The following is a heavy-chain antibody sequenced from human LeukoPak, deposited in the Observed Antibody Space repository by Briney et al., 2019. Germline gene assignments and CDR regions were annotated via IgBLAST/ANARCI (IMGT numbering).Heavy chain of an antibody. J-gene: IGHJ4*02. V-gene: IGHV3-30-3*01. CDR1: GFTFNRYA. CDR2: ISSDGNDQ. D-gene: IGHD3-9*01. CDR3: ARDFDQGGADYYFAY. Sequence: PGGSLRLSCAASGFTFNRYAIHWVRQAPGKGLEWVTVISSDGNDQHYADSVKGRFIISRDNSKNTVFLQMNSLRIDDTAVYYCARDFDQGGADYYFAYWGQGTLVTVSS.